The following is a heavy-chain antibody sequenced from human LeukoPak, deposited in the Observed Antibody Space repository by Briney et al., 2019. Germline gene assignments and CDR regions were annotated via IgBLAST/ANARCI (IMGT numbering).Heavy chain of an antibody. CDR1: GFTFSNSW. J-gene: IGHJ4*02. CDR3: ARDSGYSISTTYY. D-gene: IGHD6-13*01. V-gene: IGHV3-74*01. Sequence: GGSLRLSCAASGFTFSNSWMHWVRQAPGKVLVWVSRISSDGSGTSYADSVKGRFTISRDNAKNMLYLQMNSLRAEDTAVYYCARDSGYSISTTYYWGQGTLVTVSS. CDR2: ISSDGSGT.